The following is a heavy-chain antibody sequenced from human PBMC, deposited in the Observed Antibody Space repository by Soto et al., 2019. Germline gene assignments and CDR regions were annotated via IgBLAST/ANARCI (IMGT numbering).Heavy chain of an antibody. D-gene: IGHD2-2*01. J-gene: IGHJ5*02. CDR1: GGSISSGGYY. CDR2: IYYSGST. CDR3: ARDMGYCSSTSCYGDWFDP. V-gene: IGHV4-31*03. Sequence: SETLSLTCTVSGGSISSGGYYWSWIRQHPGKGLEWIGYIYYSGSTYYKQSLKNRVNISVDTSKNQFSLKLSSVTAADTAVYYCARDMGYCSSTSCYGDWFDPWGQGTLVTVSS.